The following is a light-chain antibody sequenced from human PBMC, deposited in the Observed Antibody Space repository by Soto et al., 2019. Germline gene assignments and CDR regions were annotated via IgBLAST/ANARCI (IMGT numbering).Light chain of an antibody. V-gene: IGKV1-27*01. CDR2: EAS. CDR3: QNYNGAPYA. Sequence: DIQMTQSPPSLSASVGDRVTITCRASQAISNFVAWYQQKPGKAPSLLIYEASTLQSGVPSRFSGRGSGTAFTLTLSSLQPEDVATYFCQNYNGAPYAFGQGTKLEIK. J-gene: IGKJ2*01. CDR1: QAISNF.